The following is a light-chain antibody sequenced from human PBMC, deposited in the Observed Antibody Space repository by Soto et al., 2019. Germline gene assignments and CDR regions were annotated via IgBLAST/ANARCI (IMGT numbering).Light chain of an antibody. J-gene: IGKJ3*01. V-gene: IGKV3-11*01. CDR1: QSVSY. CDR2: DAS. CDR3: QQRRNWL. Sequence: EMVLTQSPASLSLSPGERATLSCRASQSVSYLAWYQQKPGQAPRLLIYDASNRATGIPARFSGSGSGTDFTLTISRLEPEDSAIYYCQQRRNWLFGPGTKVDIK.